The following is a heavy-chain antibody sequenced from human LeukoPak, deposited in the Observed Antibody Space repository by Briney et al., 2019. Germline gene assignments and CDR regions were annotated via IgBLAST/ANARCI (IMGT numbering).Heavy chain of an antibody. J-gene: IGHJ3*02. V-gene: IGHV3-9*03. CDR1: GFTFDDYA. CDR3: AKSSRPIVGATSAFDI. D-gene: IGHD1-26*01. CDR2: VSWNRGSI. Sequence: SLRLSCAASGFTFDDYAMRWVWQAPGRGLEWVSGVSWNRGSICYVGSVKGGFTISRDNAQNTLYLRKNSLWAEEIALYFCAKSSRPIVGATSAFDIGGQGTMVTVSS.